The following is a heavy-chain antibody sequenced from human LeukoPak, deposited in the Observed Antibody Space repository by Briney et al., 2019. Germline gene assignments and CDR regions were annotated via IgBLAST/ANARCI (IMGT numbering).Heavy chain of an antibody. CDR1: GFTFSSYA. Sequence: GGSLRLSCAASGFTFSSYAVSWVRQAPGKGLECVSIIGGSGGPIYYADSVKGRFTISRDNSENTLFLQMNSLRAEDTALYYCSKNGLVATTYYFDSWGQGTLVTVSS. CDR3: SKNGLVATTYYFDS. CDR2: IGGSGGPI. D-gene: IGHD5-12*01. V-gene: IGHV3-23*01. J-gene: IGHJ4*02.